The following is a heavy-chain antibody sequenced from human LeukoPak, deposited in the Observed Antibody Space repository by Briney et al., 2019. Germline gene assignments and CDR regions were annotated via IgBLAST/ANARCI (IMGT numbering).Heavy chain of an antibody. D-gene: IGHD3-9*01. CDR3: ARGYYDVLTNYPKNFDQ. V-gene: IGHV4-30-4*01. CDR1: GGSIISADHY. CDR2: IFYSGST. Sequence: PSETLSLTCTVSGGSIISADHYCSWIRQPPGKGLEWNGYIFYSGSTYYNPSLKSRLTISVDTSKNQFSLKLSSVTAADTAVYYCARGYYDVLTNYPKNFDQWGQGTLVTVSS. J-gene: IGHJ4*02.